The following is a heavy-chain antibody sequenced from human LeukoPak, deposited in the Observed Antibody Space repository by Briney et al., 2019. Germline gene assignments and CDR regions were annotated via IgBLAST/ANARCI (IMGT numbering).Heavy chain of an antibody. CDR3: ARGSGYYY. Sequence: GLEWMGIINPSGGSTSYAQKFQGRVTMTRDTSTSTVYMELSSLRSEDTAVYYCARGSGYYYWGQGTLVTVSS. V-gene: IGHV1-46*01. D-gene: IGHD3-22*01. J-gene: IGHJ4*02. CDR2: INPSGGST.